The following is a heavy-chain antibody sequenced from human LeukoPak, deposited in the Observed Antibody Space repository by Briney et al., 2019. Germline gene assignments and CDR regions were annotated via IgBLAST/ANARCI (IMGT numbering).Heavy chain of an antibody. V-gene: IGHV5-51*01. Sequence: GESLKISCKGSGYSFTSYWIGWVRQMPGKSLEWMGIIYPGDSDTRYNPSFQGQVTISADTSINTAYLQRSSLKASDTAVYYWARLAKIVLWTSPQYFQHWGQGTLVTVSS. CDR1: GYSFTSYW. CDR2: IYPGDSDT. CDR3: ARLAKIVLWTSPQYFQH. J-gene: IGHJ1*01. D-gene: IGHD2-21*01.